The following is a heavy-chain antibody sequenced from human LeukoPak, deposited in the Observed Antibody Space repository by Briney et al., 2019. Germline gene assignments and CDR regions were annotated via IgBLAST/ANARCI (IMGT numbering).Heavy chain of an antibody. CDR3: ARDPAAGNYYYMDV. V-gene: IGHV3-30*01. Sequence: PGGSLRLSCAASGFTFSSYAMHWVRQAPGKGLEWVAAISYDGSNKYYADSVKGRFTISRDNSKNTLYLQMNSLRAEDTAVYYCARDPAAGNYYYMDVWGKGTTVTVSS. CDR2: ISYDGSNK. CDR1: GFTFSSYA. D-gene: IGHD6-13*01. J-gene: IGHJ6*03.